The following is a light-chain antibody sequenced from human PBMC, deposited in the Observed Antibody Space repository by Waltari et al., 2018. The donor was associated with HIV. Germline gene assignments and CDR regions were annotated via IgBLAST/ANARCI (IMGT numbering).Light chain of an antibody. Sequence: EIVLTQSPATLSLSPGERATLSCKASQSVGTYIAWYQQKVGQAPRLLIYDTSSRAPGIPARFSGSGSGTDFTLTISSLELEDFAVYYCQQRSNWRTFGQGTKLEIK. CDR2: DTS. J-gene: IGKJ2*01. CDR1: QSVGTY. CDR3: QQRSNWRT. V-gene: IGKV3-11*01.